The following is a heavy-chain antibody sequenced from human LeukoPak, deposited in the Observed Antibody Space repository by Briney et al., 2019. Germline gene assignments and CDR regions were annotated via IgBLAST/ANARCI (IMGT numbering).Heavy chain of an antibody. CDR3: ARTTEAHSWRTRYYDYYMDV. V-gene: IGHV4-59*01. CDR2: IHYSGST. Sequence: PSETLSLTCTVSGGSISSYYWSWIRQPPEKGLEWIGYIHYSGSTNYNPSLKSRVTISVDTSKNQFSLKLSSVTAADTAVYYCARTTEAHSWRTRYYDYYMDVWGKGTTVTVSS. J-gene: IGHJ6*03. CDR1: GGSISSYY. D-gene: IGHD6-13*01.